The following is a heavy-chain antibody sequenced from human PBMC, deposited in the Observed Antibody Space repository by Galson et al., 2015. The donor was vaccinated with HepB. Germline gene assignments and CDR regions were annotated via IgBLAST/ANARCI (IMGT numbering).Heavy chain of an antibody. V-gene: IGHV3-53*01. Sequence: SLRLSCAASGFSVSSYHMNWVRQAPGKGLEWVSIIYSGTTAYYADSVRGRFAISRDNSKNTLYLQMNSLRAEDTAVYYCATDSPAEGSDYYLDYWGQGTLVTVSS. CDR3: ATDSPAEGSDYYLDY. CDR2: IYSGTTA. J-gene: IGHJ4*02. D-gene: IGHD3-22*01. CDR1: GFSVSSYH.